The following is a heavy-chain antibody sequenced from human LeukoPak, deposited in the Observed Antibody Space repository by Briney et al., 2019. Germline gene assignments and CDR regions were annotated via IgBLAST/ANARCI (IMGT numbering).Heavy chain of an antibody. D-gene: IGHD3-10*01. CDR2: IKQDGSEK. V-gene: IGHV3-7*01. Sequence: GGSLRLSCAASGFTFSSYWMSWVRQAPGKGLEWVANIKQDGSEKYYVESVKGRFTISRDNAKNSLYLQMNSLRAEDTAVYYCARDDYYGSGSPLNYWGQGTLVTVSS. CDR1: GFTFSSYW. J-gene: IGHJ4*02. CDR3: ARDDYYGSGSPLNY.